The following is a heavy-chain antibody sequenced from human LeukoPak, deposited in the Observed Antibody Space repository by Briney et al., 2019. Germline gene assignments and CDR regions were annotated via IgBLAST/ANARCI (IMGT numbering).Heavy chain of an antibody. V-gene: IGHV3-7*01. CDR1: GFTFSSYW. D-gene: IGHD4-17*01. J-gene: IGHJ5*02. Sequence: GGSLRLSCAASGFTFSSYWMRWVRQAPGKGLEWVANIKEDGSEKYYVDSVKGRFTISRDNAKNSLYLQMNSLRAEDTAVYYCARWDGDYEGAEWFDPWGQGTLVTVSS. CDR3: ARWDGDYEGAEWFDP. CDR2: IKEDGSEK.